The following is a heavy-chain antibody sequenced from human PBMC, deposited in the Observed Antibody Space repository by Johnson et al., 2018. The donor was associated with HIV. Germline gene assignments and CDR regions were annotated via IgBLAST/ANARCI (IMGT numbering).Heavy chain of an antibody. CDR3: ARQAAAGAFDI. J-gene: IGHJ3*02. V-gene: IGHV3-11*04. CDR2: ISSSGNTI. Sequence: QVQLVESGGRLVKPGGSLRLSCAASGFTFSDYYMSWIRQAPGKGLEWVSYISSSGNTIYYADSVKGRITVSRDNAKNSLYLQMNSLRAEDTAVYYCARQAAAGAFDIWGQGTMVTVSS. D-gene: IGHD6-13*01. CDR1: GFTFSDYY.